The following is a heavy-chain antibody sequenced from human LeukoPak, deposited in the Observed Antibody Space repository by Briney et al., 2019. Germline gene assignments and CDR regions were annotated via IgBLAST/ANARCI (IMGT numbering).Heavy chain of an antibody. D-gene: IGHD5-18*01. Sequence: GGSLRLSCAASGFTFSSYSMNWVRQAPGKGLEWVSSISSSSSYIYYADSVKGRFTISRDNAKNSLYLQMNSLRDEDTAVYFCAKWGGYGYGIDFWGQGTLVTVSS. CDR2: ISSSSSYI. CDR3: AKWGGYGYGIDF. J-gene: IGHJ4*02. CDR1: GFTFSSYS. V-gene: IGHV3-21*01.